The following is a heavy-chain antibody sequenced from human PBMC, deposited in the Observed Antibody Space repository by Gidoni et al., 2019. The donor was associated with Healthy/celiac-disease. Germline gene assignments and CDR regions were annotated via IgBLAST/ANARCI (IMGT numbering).Heavy chain of an antibody. D-gene: IGHD5-18*01. CDR3: ARTHSIQLWFPFDY. J-gene: IGHJ4*02. V-gene: IGHV3-30*01. CDR1: GFPFSSYA. Sequence: QVQLVESGGGVVQPGRSLRLSCAASGFPFSSYAMHWVRQAPGKGLEWVAVISYDGSNKYYADSVKGRFTISRDNSKNTLYLQMNSLRAEDTAVYYCARTHSIQLWFPFDYWGQGTLVTVSS. CDR2: ISYDGSNK.